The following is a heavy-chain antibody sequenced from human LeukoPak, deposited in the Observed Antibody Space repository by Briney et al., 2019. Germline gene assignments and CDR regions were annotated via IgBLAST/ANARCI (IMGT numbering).Heavy chain of an antibody. CDR2: INHSGST. Sequence: LETLSLTCAVYGGSFSGYYWSWIRQPSGKGLEWIGEINHSGSTNYNPSLKSRVTISVDTSKNQFSLKLSSVTAADTAVYYCARGGAHSGSQGFFDYWGQGTLVTVSS. D-gene: IGHD1-26*01. V-gene: IGHV4-34*01. J-gene: IGHJ4*02. CDR3: ARGGAHSGSQGFFDY. CDR1: GGSFSGYY.